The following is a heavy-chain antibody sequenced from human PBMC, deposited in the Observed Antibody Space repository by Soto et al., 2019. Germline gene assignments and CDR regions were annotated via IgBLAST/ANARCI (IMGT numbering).Heavy chain of an antibody. CDR2: IYYSGST. J-gene: IGHJ4*02. V-gene: IGHV4-59*01. Sequence: QVQLQESGPGLVKPSETLSLTCTVSGGSISSYYWSWIRQSPGKGLEWIGYIYYSGSTKYNPSLKSRVTMSVDTSKNQFSRKLSSVTAADTAVYYCARGRGDTAMAWYYWGQGTLVTVSS. D-gene: IGHD5-18*01. CDR1: GGSISSYY. CDR3: ARGRGDTAMAWYY.